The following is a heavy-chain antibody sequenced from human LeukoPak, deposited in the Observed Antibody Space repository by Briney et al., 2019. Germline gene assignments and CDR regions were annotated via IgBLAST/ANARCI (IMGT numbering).Heavy chain of an antibody. CDR1: GYTFSSYY. V-gene: IGHV1-46*01. CDR2: INPTSGST. CDR3: AKGDGLRRGTYYNLDY. Sequence: ASVKVSCKASGYTFSSYYLHWVRQAPGQGLEWMGIINPTSGSTSYSQKFQDRVTMTRDTSTSTVCMELSSLRSEDTAVYYCAKGDGLRRGTYYNLDYRGQGTLVTVSS. D-gene: IGHD1-26*01. J-gene: IGHJ4*02.